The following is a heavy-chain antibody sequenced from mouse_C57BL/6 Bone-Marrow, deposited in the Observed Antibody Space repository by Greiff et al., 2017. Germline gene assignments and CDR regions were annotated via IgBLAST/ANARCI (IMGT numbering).Heavy chain of an antibody. CDR1: GYTFTSYW. CDR2: IYPGSGST. CDR3: ATRDYYGSSSWFAY. V-gene: IGHV1-55*01. J-gene: IGHJ3*01. D-gene: IGHD1-1*01. Sequence: VQLQQPGAELVKPGASVKMSCKASGYTFTSYWITWVKQRPGQGLEWIGDIYPGSGSTNYNEKFKSKATLTVDTSSSTAYMQLSSLTSEDSAVYYCATRDYYGSSSWFAYWGQGTLVTVSA.